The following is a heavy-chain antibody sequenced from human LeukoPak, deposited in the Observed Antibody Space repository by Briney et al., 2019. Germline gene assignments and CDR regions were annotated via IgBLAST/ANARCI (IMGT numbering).Heavy chain of an antibody. J-gene: IGHJ3*01. CDR3: AAFCASTSCLGHVFDV. Sequence: SETLSLTCTVSGGSITSPTYYWAWIRQSAEQGLKYLGRLFASGNYNYNPSLKGRAAMSVDTSKSQISLKLTSVTGADTAMYYCAAFCASTSCLGHVFDVWGHGTMVTVSS. V-gene: IGHV4-61*02. CDR1: GGSITSPTYY. D-gene: IGHD2-21*01. CDR2: LFASGNY.